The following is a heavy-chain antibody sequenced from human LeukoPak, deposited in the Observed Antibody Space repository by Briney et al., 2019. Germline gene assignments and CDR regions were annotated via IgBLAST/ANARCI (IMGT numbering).Heavy chain of an antibody. J-gene: IGHJ4*02. CDR2: IDSSSSTI. V-gene: IGHV3-48*01. CDR3: VRDRGISFYFDY. Sequence: GGSLRLSCAVSGFPFITYNMNWVRQAPGKGLEWVSYIDSSSSTIYYADSVKGRFTVSRDNAKNSLDLQMNSLRADDTAVYYCVRDRGISFYFDYWGQGTLVTVSS. CDR1: GFPFITYN. D-gene: IGHD3-16*02.